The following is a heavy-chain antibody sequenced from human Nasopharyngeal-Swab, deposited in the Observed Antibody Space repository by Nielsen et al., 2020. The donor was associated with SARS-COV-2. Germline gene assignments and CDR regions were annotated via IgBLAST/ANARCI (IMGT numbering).Heavy chain of an antibody. CDR2: ISSSSSTI. CDR3: ARRHPRSGGNTGHYYYYGMDV. V-gene: IGHV3-48*02. Sequence: GESLKISCAASGFTFSSYSMNWVRQAPGKGLEWVSYISSSSSTIYYADSVKGRFTISRDNAKNSLYLQMNSLRDEDTAVYYCARRHPRSGGNTGHYYYYGMDVWGQGTTVTVSS. D-gene: IGHD2-15*01. CDR1: GFTFSSYS. J-gene: IGHJ6*02.